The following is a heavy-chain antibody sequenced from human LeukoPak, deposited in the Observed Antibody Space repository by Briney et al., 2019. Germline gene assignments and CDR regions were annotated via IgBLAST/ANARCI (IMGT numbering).Heavy chain of an antibody. J-gene: IGHJ4*02. Sequence: GGSLRLSCAASGFTFDDYAMHWVRQAPGKGLEWVSGISWNSGSIGYADSVKGRFTISRDNAKNSLYLQMNSLRAEDTALYYCAKGSYYDSSGPPTYWGQGTLVTVSS. CDR1: GFTFDDYA. CDR2: ISWNSGSI. CDR3: AKGSYYDSSGPPTY. V-gene: IGHV3-9*01. D-gene: IGHD3-22*01.